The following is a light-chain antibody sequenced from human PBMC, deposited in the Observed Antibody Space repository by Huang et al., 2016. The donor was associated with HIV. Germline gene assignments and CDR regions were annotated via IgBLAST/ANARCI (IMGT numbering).Light chain of an antibody. V-gene: IGKV1-9*01. J-gene: IGKJ5*01. CDR3: QQLTTYPIT. CDR1: QDITTF. CDR2: GAC. Sequence: IQLTQSPPSVSASVGDSVTFTCRASQDITTFLAWYQQKPGKAPQLLISGACTLQNEVPSRFRGRGSGTDFTLTISSLQPEDIATYYCQQLTTYPITFGPGTRLEIK.